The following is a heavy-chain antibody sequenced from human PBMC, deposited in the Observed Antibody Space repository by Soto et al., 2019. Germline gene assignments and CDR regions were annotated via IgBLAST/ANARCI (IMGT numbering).Heavy chain of an antibody. J-gene: IGHJ3*02. CDR2: ISAYNGNT. CDR3: ARVELRYYDSSGYYSGAFDI. D-gene: IGHD3-22*01. CDR1: GYTFTSYG. V-gene: IGHV1-18*01. Sequence: ASVKVSCKASGYTFTSYGISWVRQAPGQGLEWMGWISAYNGNTNYAQKLQGRVTMTTDTSTSTAYMELRSLRSDDTAVYYFARVELRYYDSSGYYSGAFDIWGQGTMVTVSS.